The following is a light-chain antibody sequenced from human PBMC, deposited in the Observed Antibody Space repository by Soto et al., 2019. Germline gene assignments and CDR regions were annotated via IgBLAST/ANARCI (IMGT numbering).Light chain of an antibody. CDR3: QQYKDWPPLT. J-gene: IGKJ1*01. CDR1: QSVRRS. V-gene: IGKV3-15*01. Sequence: EIVMTQSPATLSVSPGERVTLSCRASQSVRRSLAWYQQKPGQAPRLLIYGASTSASGIPARFSGSGSGTEFTLTISSLQSEDFAVYYCQQYKDWPPLTFGPGIKVEFK. CDR2: GAS.